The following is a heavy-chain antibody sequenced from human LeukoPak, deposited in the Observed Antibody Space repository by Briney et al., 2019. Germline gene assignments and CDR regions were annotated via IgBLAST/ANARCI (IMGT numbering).Heavy chain of an antibody. CDR1: DGSISSYY. V-gene: IGHV4-4*07. D-gene: IGHD2-2*01. Sequence: SETLSLTCTVSDGSISSYYWSWIRQPAGKGLEWIGRIYTSGSTNYNPSLKSRVTMSVDTSKNQFSLKLSSVTAADTAVYYCARDGYLVVPAAMASWFDPWGQGTLVTVSS. CDR3: ARDGYLVVPAAMASWFDP. CDR2: IYTSGST. J-gene: IGHJ5*02.